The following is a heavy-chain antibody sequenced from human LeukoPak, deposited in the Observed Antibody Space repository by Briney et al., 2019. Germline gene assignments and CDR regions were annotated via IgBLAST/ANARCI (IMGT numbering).Heavy chain of an antibody. J-gene: IGHJ5*02. V-gene: IGHV4-39*07. CDR1: GGSISSSSYY. CDR3: ARDYPSQFVT. CDR2: IYYSGST. Sequence: SETLSLTCTVSGGSISSSSYYRGWIRQPPGKGLEWIGSIYYSGSTYYNPSLKSRVTISVDTSKNQFSLKLSSVTAADTAVYYCARDYPSQFVTWGQGTLVTVSS.